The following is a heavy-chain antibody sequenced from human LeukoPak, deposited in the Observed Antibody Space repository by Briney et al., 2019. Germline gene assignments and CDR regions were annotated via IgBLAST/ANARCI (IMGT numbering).Heavy chain of an antibody. J-gene: IGHJ4*02. CDR1: GLTFSSYW. CDR3: ARTRGSSDWYRGLNFDC. V-gene: IGHV3-7*01. CDR2: IKQDGSEK. Sequence: PGGSLRLSCAASGLTFSSYWMSWVRQAPGKGLEWVANIKQDGSEKYYVDSVKGRFTISRDNAKNSLYVQMNSLRADDTAVYYCARTRGSSDWYRGLNFDCWGQGTLVTVSS. D-gene: IGHD6-19*01.